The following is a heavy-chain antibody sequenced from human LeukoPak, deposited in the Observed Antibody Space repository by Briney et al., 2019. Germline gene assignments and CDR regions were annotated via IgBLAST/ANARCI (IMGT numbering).Heavy chain of an antibody. CDR1: GFIFSNYA. D-gene: IGHD2-21*01. CDR3: AKDPNGDWVGGFDM. Sequence: GGSLRLSCEGSGFIFSNYAMSWVRRVRGRRQGWVSGISASGGRTHYADSVKGRFIISRDSSKNTVFLQMNSLRVDDTALYYCAKDPNGDWVGGFDMLGQGTMVTVSS. V-gene: IGHV3-23*01. J-gene: IGHJ3*02. CDR2: ISASGGRT.